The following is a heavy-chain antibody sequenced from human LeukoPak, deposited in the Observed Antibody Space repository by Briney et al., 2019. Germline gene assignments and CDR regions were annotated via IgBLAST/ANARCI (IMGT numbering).Heavy chain of an antibody. CDR1: GYTFTSYG. Sequence: ASVKVSCKASGYTFTSYGISWVRQAPGQGLEWMGWISAYNGNTNYAQNFQGRVTMTRDMSISTAYMELSRLRSDDTAVYYCARGGFGFWSGYYYYLDDWGQGTLVTVSS. D-gene: IGHD3-3*01. CDR3: ARGGFGFWSGYYYYLDD. J-gene: IGHJ4*02. CDR2: ISAYNGNT. V-gene: IGHV1-18*01.